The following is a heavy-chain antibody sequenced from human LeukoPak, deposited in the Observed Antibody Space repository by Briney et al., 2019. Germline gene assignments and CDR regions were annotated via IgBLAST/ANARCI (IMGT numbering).Heavy chain of an antibody. CDR1: GSTFCSYS. CDR3: AKVSICSSTSCSTSYFDY. D-gene: IGHD2-2*01. CDR2: ISYDGSNK. Sequence: GSLRLSCAASGSTFCSYSMHWVRQAPGKGLEWVAVISYDGSNKYYADSVKGRFTISRDNSKNTLYLQMNSLRAEDTAVYYCAKVSICSSTSCSTSYFDYWGQGTLVTVSS. V-gene: IGHV3-30*18. J-gene: IGHJ4*02.